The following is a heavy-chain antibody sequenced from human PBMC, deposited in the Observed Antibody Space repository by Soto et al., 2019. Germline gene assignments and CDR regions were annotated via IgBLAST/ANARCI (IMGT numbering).Heavy chain of an antibody. D-gene: IGHD3-22*01. Sequence: SETLSLTCAVSGGSISSSNWWSWVRQPPGKGLEWIGEIYHSGSTNYNPSLKSRVTISVDKSKNQFSLKLSSVTAADTAVYYCARARYYDSSGYYGGFEFDYWGQGTLVTVSS. CDR1: GGSISSSNW. CDR3: ARARYYDSSGYYGGFEFDY. J-gene: IGHJ4*02. CDR2: IYHSGST. V-gene: IGHV4-4*02.